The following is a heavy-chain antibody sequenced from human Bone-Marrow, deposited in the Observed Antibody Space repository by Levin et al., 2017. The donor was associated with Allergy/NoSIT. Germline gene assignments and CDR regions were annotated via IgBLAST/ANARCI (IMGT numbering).Heavy chain of an antibody. J-gene: IGHJ4*02. CDR3: AHRRSANFYDSRVNYFLDF. CDR1: GFSLATSGVG. Sequence: SGPTLVKPTQTLTLTCTFSGFSLATSGVGVDWIRQPPGKALEWLAVIYWNDDKRYSPSLKSRLTITKDTSKNQVVLTMTNMDPVDTATYYSAHRRSANFYDSRVNYFLDFWGQGTLVTVSA. V-gene: IGHV2-5*01. D-gene: IGHD3-22*01. CDR2: IYWNDDK.